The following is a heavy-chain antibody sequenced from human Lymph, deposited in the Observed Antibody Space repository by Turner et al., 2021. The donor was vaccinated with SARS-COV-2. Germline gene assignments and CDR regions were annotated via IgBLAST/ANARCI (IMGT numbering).Heavy chain of an antibody. J-gene: IGHJ4*02. Sequence: EVQLVESGGGLVQPGQSLRLSCTASGFTFGAYAMSWVRQAPGKGLEWVGFIRSKAYGGTTQYAASVKGRFTISRDDSKSIAYLQMNSLKTEDTAVYYCTRVKYCTGGSCYGYHFDYWGQGTLVTVSS. CDR3: TRVKYCTGGSCYGYHFDY. CDR2: IRSKAYGGTT. D-gene: IGHD2-15*01. CDR1: GFTFGAYA. V-gene: IGHV3-49*04.